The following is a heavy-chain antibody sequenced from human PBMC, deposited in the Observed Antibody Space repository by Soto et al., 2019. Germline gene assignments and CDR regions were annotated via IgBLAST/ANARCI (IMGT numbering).Heavy chain of an antibody. V-gene: IGHV4-39*01. CDR1: GGSISSSSYY. J-gene: IGHJ4*02. D-gene: IGHD6-19*01. CDR3: ARSPAVGIQDS. Sequence: PSETLSLTCTVSGGSISSSSYYWGWIRQPPGKGLEWIGSIYYSGSTYYNPSLKSRVTISVDTSKNQFSLRLSSVTAADTAVYYCARSPAVGIQDSWGQGTLVTVSS. CDR2: IYYSGST.